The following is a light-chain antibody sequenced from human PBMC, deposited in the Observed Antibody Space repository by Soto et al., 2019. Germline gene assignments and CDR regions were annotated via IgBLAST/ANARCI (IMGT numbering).Light chain of an antibody. V-gene: IGKV1-5*01. Sequence: DFQMTQSPSTLSASVGDKVTMTCRASQSIGSWLAWYQQKPGKAPKVLIYDASSLESGVPSRFSGSGSGTEFTLTISSRQPDDFAPYYRQKYNSYLGQGTLPEIK. CDR2: DAS. CDR3: QKYNSY. J-gene: IGKJ5*01. CDR1: QSIGSW.